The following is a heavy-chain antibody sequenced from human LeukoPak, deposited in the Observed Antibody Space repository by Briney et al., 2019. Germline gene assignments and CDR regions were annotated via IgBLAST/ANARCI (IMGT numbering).Heavy chain of an antibody. J-gene: IGHJ4*02. Sequence: SETLSLTCAVYGGSFSGYYWSWIRQPPGKGLEWIGEINHSGSTNYNPSLKSRVTISVDTSKNQFSLKLSSVTAADTAVYYCARDIAAIDYWGQGTLVTVSS. D-gene: IGHD6-13*01. V-gene: IGHV4-34*01. CDR2: INHSGST. CDR3: ARDIAAIDY. CDR1: GGSFSGYY.